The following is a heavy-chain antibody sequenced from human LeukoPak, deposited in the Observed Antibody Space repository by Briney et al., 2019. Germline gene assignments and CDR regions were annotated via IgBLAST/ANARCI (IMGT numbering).Heavy chain of an antibody. CDR3: ARGQGFGWYYFDY. D-gene: IGHD6-19*01. Sequence: SETLSLTCTVSGGSVSSGSNCWGWIRQPPGKGLEWIGYIYYGGSTNYNPSLKSRVTISVDTSKNQFSLRLISVTAADTAVYYCARGQGFGWYYFDYWGQGTLVTVSS. V-gene: IGHV4-61*01. J-gene: IGHJ4*02. CDR2: IYYGGST. CDR1: GGSVSSGSNC.